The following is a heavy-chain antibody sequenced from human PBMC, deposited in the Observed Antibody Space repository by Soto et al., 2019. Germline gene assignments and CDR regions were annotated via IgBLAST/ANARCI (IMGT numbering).Heavy chain of an antibody. CDR2: ISSSSSYI. CDR1: GFTFSSYS. D-gene: IGHD3-10*01. V-gene: IGHV3-21*01. Sequence: EVPLVESGGGLVKPGGSLRLSCAASGFTFSSYSMNWVRQAPGKGLEWVSSISSSSSYIYYADSVKGRFTISRDNAKNSLYLQMNSLRAEDTAVYYCARYKGYYGSGSYPFDYWGQGTLVTVSS. CDR3: ARYKGYYGSGSYPFDY. J-gene: IGHJ4*02.